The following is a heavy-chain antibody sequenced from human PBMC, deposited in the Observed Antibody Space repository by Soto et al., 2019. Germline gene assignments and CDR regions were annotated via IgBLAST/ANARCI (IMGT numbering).Heavy chain of an antibody. CDR1: GFTVSSNY. D-gene: IGHD5-12*01. V-gene: IGHV3-53*04. J-gene: IGHJ3*02. CDR2: IYSCVST. Sequence: GGSLRLCCAASGFTVSSNYMSWVRQAPGKGLDWFSFIYSCVSTYYADSVKGRFTISRHNSKNTLYLQMNSLIVEDTAVYYCASGLRFSAFDIWGQGTMVTVSS. CDR3: ASGLRFSAFDI.